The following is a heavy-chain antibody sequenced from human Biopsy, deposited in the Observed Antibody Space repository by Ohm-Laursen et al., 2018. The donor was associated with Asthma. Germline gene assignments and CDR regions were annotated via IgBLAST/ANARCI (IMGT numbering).Heavy chain of an antibody. V-gene: IGHV3-30*18. CDR3: AKRRGYNGHDKDY. CDR1: GFMFSSFG. CDR2: ISHDGNHK. D-gene: IGHD5-12*01. Sequence: SLRLSCAASGFMFSSFGMHWVRQARGKGLEWVAVISHDGNHKFYEDSVKGRFTISRDNSKNTLYLQMNSLRTEDTAVYYCAKRRGYNGHDKDYWGQGTLVIVSS. J-gene: IGHJ4*02.